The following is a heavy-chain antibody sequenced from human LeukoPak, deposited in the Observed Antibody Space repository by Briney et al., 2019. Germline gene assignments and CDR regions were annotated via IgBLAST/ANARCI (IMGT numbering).Heavy chain of an antibody. J-gene: IGHJ4*02. Sequence: PSETLSLTCTVSGGSISSYYWSWIRQPPGKGLEWIGYIYYSGSTNYNPSLKSRVTISVDTSKNQFSLKLSSVTAADTAVYYCAREAGYDILTGYYMVSYFDCWGLGTLVTVSP. CDR3: AREAGYDILTGYYMVSYFDC. CDR1: GGSISSYY. D-gene: IGHD3-9*01. V-gene: IGHV4-59*01. CDR2: IYYSGST.